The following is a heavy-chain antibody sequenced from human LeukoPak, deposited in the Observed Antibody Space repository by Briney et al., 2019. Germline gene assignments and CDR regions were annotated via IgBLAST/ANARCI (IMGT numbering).Heavy chain of an antibody. J-gene: IGHJ4*02. V-gene: IGHV3-15*01. CDR1: GFTFSNAW. Sequence: GGSLRLSCAASGFTFSNAWMSWVRQAPGKGLXXXXXIKSKTDGGTTDYAAPVKGRFTISRDDSKNTLYLQMNSLKTEDTAVYYCTTDFSGSYPMLGYWGQGTLVTVSS. CDR3: TTDFSGSYPMLGY. D-gene: IGHD3-10*01. CDR2: IKSKTDGGTT.